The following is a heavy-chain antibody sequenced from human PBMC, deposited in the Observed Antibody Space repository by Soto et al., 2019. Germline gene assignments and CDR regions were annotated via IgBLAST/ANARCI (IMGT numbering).Heavy chain of an antibody. J-gene: IGHJ6*02. CDR3: ARGDIVVVPAAIGRVYYYGVDV. CDR2: IIPIFGTA. V-gene: IGHV1-69*13. CDR1: GGTFSSYG. Sequence: SVKVSCKASGGTFSSYGINWVRQAPGQGLEWMGGIIPIFGTANYAQKFQGRVTITADASTYTAYMEFSSLRSEDTAVYYCARGDIVVVPAAIGRVYYYGVDVWGQGTTVTVSS. D-gene: IGHD2-2*01.